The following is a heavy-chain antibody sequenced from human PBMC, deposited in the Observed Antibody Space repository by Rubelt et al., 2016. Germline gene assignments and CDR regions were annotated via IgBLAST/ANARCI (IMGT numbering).Heavy chain of an antibody. CDR1: GYTLTELS. CDR3: TRRNLWFGDGFDY. J-gene: IGHJ4*02. CDR2: FDPEDGET. Sequence: QVQLVQSGAEVKKPGASVKVSCKVSGYTLTELSMHWVRQAPGKGLEWMGGFDPEDGETIYAKKVQGRVTITRETSISTAYMDRSRLRSDDTAVYYCTRRNLWFGDGFDYWGQGSLVTVSS. D-gene: IGHD3-10*01. V-gene: IGHV1-24*01.